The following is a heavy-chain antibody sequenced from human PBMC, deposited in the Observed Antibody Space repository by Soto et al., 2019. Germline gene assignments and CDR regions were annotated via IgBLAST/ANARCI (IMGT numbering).Heavy chain of an antibody. D-gene: IGHD5-12*01. J-gene: IGHJ6*02. V-gene: IGHV3-30-3*01. Sequence: QVQLVESGGGVVEPGRSLILSCAASGFTFSSYAMHWVRQAPGKGLEWVAVISYDGSNKYYADSVKGRFTISRDNSKKTLYLQMNSLRAEDTAVYYCARDYYRFNSGYGFSMDVWGQGTTVTVSS. CDR1: GFTFSSYA. CDR3: ARDYYRFNSGYGFSMDV. CDR2: ISYDGSNK.